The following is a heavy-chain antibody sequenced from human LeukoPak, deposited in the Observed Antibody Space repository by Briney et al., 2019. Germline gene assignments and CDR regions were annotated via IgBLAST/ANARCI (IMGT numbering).Heavy chain of an antibody. J-gene: IGHJ4*02. CDR1: GYSFTSYW. Sequence: GESLEISCQGSGYSFTSYWIGLVRQMPGKGLEWIGIIYSGDSDNRYSPSFQGQVTISADKSISNAYLQWSSLKASDTAMYYCAKGVYGDSDYWGQGTLVTVSS. CDR3: AKGVYGDSDY. CDR2: IYSGDSDN. V-gene: IGHV5-51*01. D-gene: IGHD4-17*01.